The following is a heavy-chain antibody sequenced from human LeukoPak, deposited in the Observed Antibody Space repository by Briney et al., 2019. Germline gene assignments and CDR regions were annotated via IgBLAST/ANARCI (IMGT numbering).Heavy chain of an antibody. CDR1: GFTFSSYAM. Sequence: GSLRLSCAASGFTFSSYAMSWVRQPPGKGLEWIGEIYHSGSTNYNPSLKSRVTISVDKSKNQFSLKLSSVTAADTAVYYCARDEERAFDIWGQGTMVTVSS. CDR3: ARDEERAFDI. V-gene: IGHV4-4*02. J-gene: IGHJ3*02. CDR2: IYHSGST.